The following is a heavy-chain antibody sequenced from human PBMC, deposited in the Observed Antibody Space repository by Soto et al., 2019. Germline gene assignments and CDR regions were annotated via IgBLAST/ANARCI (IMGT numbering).Heavy chain of an antibody. J-gene: IGHJ4*02. Sequence: QVQLVESGGGVVQPGRSLRLSCAASGFTFSSYGMHWVRQAPGKGLEWVAVIWYDGSNKYYADSVKGRFTISRDNSKNTLYLQMNSLRAEDTAVYYCARDYDTGDCSSTSCPGWGQGTLVTVSS. CDR2: IWYDGSNK. CDR1: GFTFSSYG. D-gene: IGHD2-2*01. CDR3: ARDYDTGDCSSTSCPG. V-gene: IGHV3-33*01.